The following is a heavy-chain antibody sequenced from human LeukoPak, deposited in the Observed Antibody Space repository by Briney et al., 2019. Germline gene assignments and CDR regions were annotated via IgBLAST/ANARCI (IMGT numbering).Heavy chain of an antibody. CDR3: AKTSPGYTYGLLDY. V-gene: IGHV3-23*01. CDR1: GFTFSNYA. J-gene: IGHJ4*02. Sequence: PGGSLRLSCAASGFTFSNYAMSWVRQAPGKGLEWVSCISNSGGTTCYADSVKGRFAISRDTSKNTLYLQMNSLRVEDTAVYYCAKTSPGYTYGLLDYWGQGTLVTVSS. D-gene: IGHD5-18*01. CDR2: ISNSGGTT.